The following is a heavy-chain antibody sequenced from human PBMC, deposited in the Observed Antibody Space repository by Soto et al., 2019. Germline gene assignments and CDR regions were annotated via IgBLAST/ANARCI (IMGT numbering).Heavy chain of an antibody. V-gene: IGHV1-2*02. CDR1: GYTFTGHY. D-gene: IGHD1-7*01. J-gene: IGHJ4*02. CDR3: GRGRSGELVVFY. Sequence: QVQLVQSGAEVKKPGASVKVSCKASGYTFTGHYIHWVRQAPGQGPEWMGEISPVTGGAKYAQKFQGRVTMTRDTSITTVYMELTNLSPDDTDVYYCGRGRSGELVVFYWGQGTLVSVSS. CDR2: ISPVTGGA.